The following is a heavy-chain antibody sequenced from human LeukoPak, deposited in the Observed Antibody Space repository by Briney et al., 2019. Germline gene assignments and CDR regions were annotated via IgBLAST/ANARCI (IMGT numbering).Heavy chain of an antibody. Sequence: GGSLRLSCAASGFTFSNYAMTWVRQAPGMGLEWVSSISGSGDSTYYADSVKGRFTISRDNSKNTLYLQMDSLRVEDTVIYYCAKVGIAGLSRVGGYLDYWGQGTPVTVSS. CDR1: GFTFSNYA. V-gene: IGHV3-23*01. J-gene: IGHJ4*02. CDR3: AKVGIAGLSRVGGYLDY. CDR2: ISGSGDST. D-gene: IGHD6-13*01.